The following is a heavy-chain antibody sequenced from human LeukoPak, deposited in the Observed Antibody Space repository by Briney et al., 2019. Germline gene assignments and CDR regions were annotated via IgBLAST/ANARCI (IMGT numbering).Heavy chain of an antibody. V-gene: IGHV1-69*13. CDR3: ARAGSPYGSGSCVKY. CDR2: IIPIFGTA. CDR1: GGTFSSYA. D-gene: IGHD3-10*01. J-gene: IGHJ4*02. Sequence: ASVKVSCKASGGTFSSYAISWVRQAPGQGLEWMGGIIPIFGTANYAQKFQGRVTITEDESTSTAYMELSSLRSEDTAVYYCARAGSPYGSGSCVKYWGQGTLVTVSS.